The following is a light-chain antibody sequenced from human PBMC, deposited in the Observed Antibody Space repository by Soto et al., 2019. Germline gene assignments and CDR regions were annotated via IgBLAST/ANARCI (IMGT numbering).Light chain of an antibody. V-gene: IGKV1-39*01. Sequence: DSQITQSPSSLSASVGDRVIISCRAIQSISSHLNWYQQKQGKAPNLLIYGTSNLQNGVPSRFSGSGSGTEFTLAMNILKPEDFATYYCHESYSVVRTFGEGTKVEIK. J-gene: IGKJ1*01. CDR1: QSISSH. CDR3: HESYSVVRT. CDR2: GTS.